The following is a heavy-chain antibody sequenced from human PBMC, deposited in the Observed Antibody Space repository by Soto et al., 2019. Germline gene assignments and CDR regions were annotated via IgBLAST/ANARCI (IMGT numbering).Heavy chain of an antibody. Sequence: GSLRLSCTVSGGSISSSSYYWGWIRQPPGKGLEWIGSIYYSGSTYYNPSLKSRVTISVDTSKNQFSLKLSSVTAADTAVYYCARLHSTVTTSYFDYWGQGTLVTVSS. V-gene: IGHV4-39*01. CDR3: ARLHSTVTTSYFDY. CDR1: GGSISSSSYY. CDR2: IYYSGST. J-gene: IGHJ4*02. D-gene: IGHD4-17*01.